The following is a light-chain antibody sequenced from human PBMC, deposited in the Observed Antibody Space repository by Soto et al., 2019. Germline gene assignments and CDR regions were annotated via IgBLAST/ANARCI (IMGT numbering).Light chain of an antibody. CDR3: CSYAGSISLEV. J-gene: IGLJ1*01. CDR1: SSDVGSYNL. V-gene: IGLV2-23*02. Sequence: QSALTQPASVSGSPGQSITISCTGTSSDVGSYNLVSWYQQHPGKAPKLMIYEVSKRPSGVSNRFSGSKSGNTASLTISGLQAEDEADYSCCSYAGSISLEVFGTGTKVTVL. CDR2: EVS.